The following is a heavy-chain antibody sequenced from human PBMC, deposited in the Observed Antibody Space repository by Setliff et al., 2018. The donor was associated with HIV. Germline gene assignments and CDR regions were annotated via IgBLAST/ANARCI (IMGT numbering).Heavy chain of an antibody. V-gene: IGHV4-4*07. CDR2: IYTSGST. D-gene: IGHD3-16*01. J-gene: IGHJ6*03. Sequence: SKTLSLTCTVSGGSISSYYWSWIRQPAGKGLEWIGHIYTSGSTNYNPSLKSRVTMSVDTSKNQFSLKLSSVTAADTAVYYCARDVPWGDYYYYMDVWGKGTTVTVS. CDR1: GGSISSYY. CDR3: ARDVPWGDYYYYMDV.